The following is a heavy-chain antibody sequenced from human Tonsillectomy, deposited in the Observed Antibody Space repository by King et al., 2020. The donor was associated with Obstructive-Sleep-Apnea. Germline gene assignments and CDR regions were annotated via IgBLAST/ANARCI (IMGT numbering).Heavy chain of an antibody. CDR1: GGSSSSYY. Sequence: VQLVESGPGLVKPSETLSLSCTVSGGSSSSYYWSWIRQPPGKGLEWIGDIYNTGNTNYNPSLKSRVTISVDTSKNQFSLKLSSVHAADPAVYYCARGGVAAAYFDYWGQGTLVTVSS. D-gene: IGHD6-19*01. CDR3: ARGGVAAAYFDY. CDR2: IYNTGNT. J-gene: IGHJ4*02. V-gene: IGHV4-59*08.